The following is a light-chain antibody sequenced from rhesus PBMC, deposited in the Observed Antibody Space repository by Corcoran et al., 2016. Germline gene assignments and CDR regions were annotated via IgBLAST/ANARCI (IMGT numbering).Light chain of an antibody. CDR2: KAS. CDR1: LSISIW. Sequence: DIQMTQSPSSLSASVGDTVTITCRASLSISIWLAWYQTQPGQAPKLLIYKASSLQSGVPSRFSGRGSGTDFTLTISSLQSEDFATDYCQQYSSSPWTFGQGTKVEIK. CDR3: QQYSSSPWT. V-gene: IGKV1-22*01. J-gene: IGKJ1*01.